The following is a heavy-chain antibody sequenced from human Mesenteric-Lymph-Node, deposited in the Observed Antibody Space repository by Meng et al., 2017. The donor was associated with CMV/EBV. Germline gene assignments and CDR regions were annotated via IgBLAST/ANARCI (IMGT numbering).Heavy chain of an antibody. Sequence: RSYRRGIRQLPGKGLEWIGEINHSGSTNYNPSLKGRVTISVDMSKNQFSLKLSSVTAADTAVYYCARSLFGGYCSSTSCYGRGFDYWGQGTLVTVSS. CDR3: ARSLFGGYCSSTSCYGRGFDY. CDR1: RSY. CDR2: INHSGST. V-gene: IGHV4-34*01. J-gene: IGHJ4*02. D-gene: IGHD2-2*01.